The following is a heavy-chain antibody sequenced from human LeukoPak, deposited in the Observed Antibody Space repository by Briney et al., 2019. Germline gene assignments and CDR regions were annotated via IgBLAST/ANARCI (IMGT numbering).Heavy chain of an antibody. CDR2: IYYTGST. Sequence: SETLSLTCTVSGGSISNYYWNWIRQPPGKGLEWIGYIYYTGSTNYNPSLRSRVTMSVDTSKKQFSLNLRSVTPEDTAVYYCARNLIPEQLVLNCGGQGTLVTVSS. CDR3: ARNLIPEQLVLNC. J-gene: IGHJ4*02. D-gene: IGHD6-13*01. V-gene: IGHV4-59*01. CDR1: GGSISNYY.